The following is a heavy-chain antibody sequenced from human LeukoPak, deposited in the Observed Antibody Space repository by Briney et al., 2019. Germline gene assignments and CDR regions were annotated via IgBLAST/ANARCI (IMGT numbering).Heavy chain of an antibody. J-gene: IGHJ5*02. Sequence: MSSETLSLTCTVSGGSISSGSYYWSWIRQPAGKGLEWIGRIYTSGSTNYNPSLKSRVTISVDTSKNQFSLKLSSVTAADTAVYYCARGEVTFDPWGQGTLVTVSS. CDR3: ARGEVTFDP. V-gene: IGHV4-61*02. D-gene: IGHD2-21*02. CDR1: GGSISSGSYY. CDR2: IYTSGST.